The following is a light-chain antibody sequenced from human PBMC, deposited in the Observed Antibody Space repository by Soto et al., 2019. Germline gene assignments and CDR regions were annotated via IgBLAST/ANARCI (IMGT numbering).Light chain of an antibody. Sequence: QSVLTQPASVSGSPGQSITISCTGTSSDVGSYKLVSWYQQHPGKAPKLMISEVSKRPSGISDRFSGSKSGSTASLTISGLQAEDEADYCCCSYAGTSTHTVFGGGTQLTVL. CDR3: CSYAGTSTHTV. V-gene: IGLV2-23*02. CDR1: SSDVGSYKL. J-gene: IGLJ7*01. CDR2: EVS.